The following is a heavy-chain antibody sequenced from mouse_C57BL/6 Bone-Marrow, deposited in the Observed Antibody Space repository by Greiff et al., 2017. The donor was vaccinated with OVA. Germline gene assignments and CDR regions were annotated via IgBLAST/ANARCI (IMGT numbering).Heavy chain of an antibody. V-gene: IGHV1-59*01. D-gene: IGHD1-1*01. J-gene: IGHJ2*02. CDR2: IAPSDSYI. CDR3: AHYCSRLCLHY. Sequence: QVQLQQPGAELVRPGTSVKLSCKASGYTFTNSGMHWVKQRPGQGLEWIGVIAPSDSYINYNEKFKGRATLTVDTSSSTAYMRPSSLPSEDSAVYYCAHYCSRLCLHYWGQGTSLTVSS. CDR1: GYTFTNSG.